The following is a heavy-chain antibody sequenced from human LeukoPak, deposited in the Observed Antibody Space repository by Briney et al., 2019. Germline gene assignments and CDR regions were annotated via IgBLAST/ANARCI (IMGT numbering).Heavy chain of an antibody. J-gene: IGHJ4*02. Sequence: GGSLRLSCAASGFTFSSYGMHWVRQAPGKGPEWVAVTWYDGSNKYYADSVKGRFTISRDNSKNTLYLQMNSLRAEDTAVYYCARDSFVRGVVDYWGQGTLVTVSS. D-gene: IGHD3-10*02. CDR1: GFTFSSYG. CDR3: ARDSFVRGVVDY. CDR2: TWYDGSNK. V-gene: IGHV3-33*01.